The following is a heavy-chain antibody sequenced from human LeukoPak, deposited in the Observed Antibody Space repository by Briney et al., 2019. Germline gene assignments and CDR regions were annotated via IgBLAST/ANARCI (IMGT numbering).Heavy chain of an antibody. J-gene: IGHJ4*02. D-gene: IGHD5-18*01. CDR1: GFTFDDYA. V-gene: IGHV3-43D*03. Sequence: GGSLRLSCAASGFTFDDYAMHWVRQAPGKGLECVSLISWDGDSTYYADSVKGRFTISRDNNKNSLYLQMNSLRAEDTAVYYCIGGYSYGYVDYFDYWGQGTLVTVSS. CDR3: IGGYSYGYVDYFDY. CDR2: ISWDGDST.